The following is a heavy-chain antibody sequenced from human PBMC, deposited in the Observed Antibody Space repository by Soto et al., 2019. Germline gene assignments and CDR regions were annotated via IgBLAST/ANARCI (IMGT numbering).Heavy chain of an antibody. CDR1: GFTFSSYG. J-gene: IGHJ5*02. CDR2: IWYDGSNE. V-gene: IGHV3-33*01. D-gene: IGHD6-13*01. CDR3: ARDNSSSWYGQTNWFDP. Sequence: QVQLVESGGGVVQPGRSLRLSCAASGFTFSSYGMHWVRQAPGKGLEWVAVIWYDGSNEYYADSVKGRFTISRDNSKNTLYLQMNSLRAEDTAVYYCARDNSSSWYGQTNWFDPWGQGTLVTVSS.